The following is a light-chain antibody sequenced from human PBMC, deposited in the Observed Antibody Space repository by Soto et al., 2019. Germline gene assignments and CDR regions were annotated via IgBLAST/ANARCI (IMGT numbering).Light chain of an antibody. Sequence: ILMTQSPATLSVSPGERATLSCRASQSVSNNLAWYQQKPGQAPRLLIYDASTRATRIPARLSGSGSGTEFTLTISGLQSEGFAVYYCQQYNNWPPWTFGHGNKVEIK. CDR2: DAS. V-gene: IGKV3-15*01. CDR3: QQYNNWPPWT. J-gene: IGKJ1*01. CDR1: QSVSNN.